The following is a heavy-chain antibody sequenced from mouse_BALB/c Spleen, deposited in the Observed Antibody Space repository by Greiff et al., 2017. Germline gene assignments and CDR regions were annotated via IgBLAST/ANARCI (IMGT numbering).Heavy chain of an antibody. CDR1: GYTFTDYA. J-gene: IGHJ2*01. CDR2: ISTYNGNT. V-gene: IGHV1-67*01. Sequence: VQLQQSGPEVVRPGVSVKISCKGSGYTFTDYAMHWVKQSHAKSLEWIGVISTYNGNTNYNQKLKGKATMTVDKSSSTAYMELARLTSEDSAIYYCARSGGKNYGSSYYFDYWGQGTTLTVSS. CDR3: ARSGGKNYGSSYYFDY. D-gene: IGHD1-1*01.